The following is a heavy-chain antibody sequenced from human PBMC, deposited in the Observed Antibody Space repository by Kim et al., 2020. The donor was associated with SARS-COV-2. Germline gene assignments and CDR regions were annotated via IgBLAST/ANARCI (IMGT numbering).Heavy chain of an antibody. V-gene: IGHV3-30*07. D-gene: IGHD5-12*01. Sequence: AAPVKGRFTLSRENSKNTLYLQMNSLRAEDTAVYYCARDGGYSGYARFDYWGQGTLVTVSS. J-gene: IGHJ4*02. CDR3: ARDGGYSGYARFDY.